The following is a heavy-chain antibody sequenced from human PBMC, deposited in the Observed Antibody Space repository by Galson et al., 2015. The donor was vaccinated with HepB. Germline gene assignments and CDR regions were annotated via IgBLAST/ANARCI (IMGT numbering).Heavy chain of an antibody. D-gene: IGHD6-19*01. J-gene: IGHJ4*02. Sequence: SLRLSCAASGFNFGGYWMTWVRQAPGKGLEWVANIKEDGGVNNYVDSVTGRFTISRDNAKNSLFLQMNSLRAEDTAVYYCARGSGWCDYWGQGTLVTVSS. CDR1: GFNFGGYW. V-gene: IGHV3-7*01. CDR2: IKEDGGVN. CDR3: ARGSGWCDY.